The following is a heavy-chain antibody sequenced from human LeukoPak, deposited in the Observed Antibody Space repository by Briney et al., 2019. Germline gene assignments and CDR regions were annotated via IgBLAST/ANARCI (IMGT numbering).Heavy chain of an antibody. J-gene: IGHJ4*02. CDR3: VSFYETY. CDR1: GFSFSSYW. D-gene: IGHD2-2*01. V-gene: IGHV3-74*01. CDR2: IKTDGSSA. Sequence: GGSLRLSCPASGFSFSSYWMHWVRQAPGKGLVWVSRIKTDGSSATYADSVKGRFTISKDNAKNTVYLQMNNLRAEDTAVYYCVSFYETYWGRGTLVTVSS.